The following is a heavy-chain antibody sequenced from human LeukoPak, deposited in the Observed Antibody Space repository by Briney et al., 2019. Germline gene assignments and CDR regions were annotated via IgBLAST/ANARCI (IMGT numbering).Heavy chain of an antibody. D-gene: IGHD3-10*01. Sequence: GGSLRVYCATSGFTFSSYGRHRIRQAPGKGLQWVSVIWYDGSNKYYADSVKGRFTISRDNSKNTLYLQMNSLRAEDTAVYYCARGLDYGSGSYPYYFDYWGQGTLVTVSS. CDR1: GFTFSSYG. CDR2: IWYDGSNK. V-gene: IGHV3-33*01. CDR3: ARGLDYGSGSYPYYFDY. J-gene: IGHJ4*02.